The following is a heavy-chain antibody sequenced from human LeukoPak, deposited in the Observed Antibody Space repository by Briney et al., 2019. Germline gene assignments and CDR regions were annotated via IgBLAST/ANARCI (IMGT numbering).Heavy chain of an antibody. V-gene: IGHV4-39*07. Sequence: PSETLSLTCTVSGGSISSSSYYWGWIRQPPGKGLEWIGSLYYSGSTYYNPSLKSRVTISVDTSKNQFSLKLSSVTAADTAVYYCARDRLYDSSGYYVSLNWFDPWGQGTLVTVSS. D-gene: IGHD3-22*01. J-gene: IGHJ5*02. CDR2: LYYSGST. CDR3: ARDRLYDSSGYYVSLNWFDP. CDR1: GGSISSSSYY.